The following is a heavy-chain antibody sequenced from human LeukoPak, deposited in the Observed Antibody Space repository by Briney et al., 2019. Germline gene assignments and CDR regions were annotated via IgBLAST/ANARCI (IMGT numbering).Heavy chain of an antibody. V-gene: IGHV4-38-2*02. J-gene: IGHJ6*04. CDR2: IYYSGST. CDR1: GYSISSGYY. Sequence: PSETLSLTCTVSGYSISSGYYWGWIRQPPGKGLEWIGSIYYSGSTYYNPSLKSRVTISVDTSKNQFSLKLSSVTAADTAVYYCARVTSGYRVDVWGKGTTVTVSS. D-gene: IGHD3-3*01. CDR3: ARVTSGYRVDV.